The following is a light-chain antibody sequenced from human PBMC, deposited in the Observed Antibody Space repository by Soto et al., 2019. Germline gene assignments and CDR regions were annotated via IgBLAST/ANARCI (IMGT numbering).Light chain of an antibody. CDR3: QSYYYSNHVV. V-gene: IGLV6-57*04. CDR2: KDN. J-gene: IGLJ2*01. Sequence: NFMLTQPHSVSESPGKTVTISCTHSSGSIASNYVQWFQQRPGSAPTTVIYKDNHRPSGVPDRFSGSIDSSSNSASLTISGLKTEDEADDYAQSYYYSNHVVFGGWTNLTV. CDR1: SGSIASNY.